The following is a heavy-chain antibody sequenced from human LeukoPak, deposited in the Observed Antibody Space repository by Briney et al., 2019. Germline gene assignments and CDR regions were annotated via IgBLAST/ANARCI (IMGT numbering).Heavy chain of an antibody. Sequence: KAGGSLRLSCAASGFTFSTYSMNWVRQAPGKGLEWVSSITSSSDSKYYADSIKGRFTISRDNARNSLHLQMTSLRADDTAIYYCAREIMGGTFDYWGQGALVSVSS. CDR1: GFTFSTYS. J-gene: IGHJ4*02. D-gene: IGHD1-26*01. V-gene: IGHV3-21*04. CDR2: ITSSSDSK. CDR3: AREIMGGTFDY.